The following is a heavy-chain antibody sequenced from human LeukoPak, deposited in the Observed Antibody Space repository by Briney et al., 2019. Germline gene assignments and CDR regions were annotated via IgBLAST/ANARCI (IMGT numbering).Heavy chain of an antibody. Sequence: SETLSLTCAVYGGSFSGYYWSWIRQPPGKGLEWIGEINHSGSTNYNPSLKSRVTISVDTSKNQFSLKLSSVTAADTAVYYCARELRTGTSYNWFDPWGQGTLVTVSS. CDR3: ARELRTGTSYNWFDP. D-gene: IGHD1-1*01. V-gene: IGHV4-34*01. CDR1: GGSFSGYY. CDR2: INHSGST. J-gene: IGHJ5*02.